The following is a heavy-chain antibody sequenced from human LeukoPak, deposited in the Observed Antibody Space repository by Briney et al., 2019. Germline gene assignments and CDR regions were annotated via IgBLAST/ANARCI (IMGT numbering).Heavy chain of an antibody. V-gene: IGHV3-48*03. D-gene: IGHD1-26*01. CDR1: GFTFSSYE. CDR3: ARRSSSGSYYRPFDY. J-gene: IGHJ4*02. CDR2: ISSSGSTI. Sequence: GGSLRLSCAASGFTFSSYEMNWVRQAPGKGLEWVSYISSSGSTIYCADSVKGRFTISRDNAKNSLYLQMNSLRAEDSAVYYCARRSSSGSYYRPFDYWGQGTLVTVSS.